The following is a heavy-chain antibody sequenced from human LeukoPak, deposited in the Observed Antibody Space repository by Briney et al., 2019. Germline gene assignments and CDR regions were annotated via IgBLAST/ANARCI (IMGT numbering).Heavy chain of an antibody. J-gene: IGHJ4*02. D-gene: IGHD6-13*01. Sequence: PGGSLRLSCAASGFTFSSYGMNWVRQAPGKGLEWVASISSSSSYIYYADSGKGRFTISRDNAKNSLYLQMNSMRAEETAVYYCARDRDSSSWHFDYWGQGTLVTVSS. CDR2: ISSSSSYI. CDR1: GFTFSSYG. CDR3: ARDRDSSSWHFDY. V-gene: IGHV3-21*01.